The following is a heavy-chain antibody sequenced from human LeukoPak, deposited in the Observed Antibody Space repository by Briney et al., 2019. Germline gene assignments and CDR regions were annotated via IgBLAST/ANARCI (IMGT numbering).Heavy chain of an antibody. CDR2: IDPSDSYT. D-gene: IGHD6-13*01. CDR3: ASQPRYSSSWNCFDY. Sequence: GESLKISCKGSGYSFTSYWISWVRQMPGKGLEWMGRIDPSDSYTNYSPSFQGHVTISADKSISTAYLQWSSLKASDTAMYYCASQPRYSSSWNCFDYWGQGTLVTVSS. J-gene: IGHJ4*02. V-gene: IGHV5-10-1*01. CDR1: GYSFTSYW.